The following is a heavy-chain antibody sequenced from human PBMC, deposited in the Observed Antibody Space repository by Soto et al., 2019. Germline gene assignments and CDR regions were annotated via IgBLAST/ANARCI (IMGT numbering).Heavy chain of an antibody. D-gene: IGHD4-17*01. CDR3: ARADYGDYQYYYYYMDV. J-gene: IGHJ6*03. Sequence: GGSLRLSCAASGFTVSSNYMSWVRQAPGKGLEWVSVIYSGGSTYYADSVKGRFTISRDNSKNTLYLQMNSLRAEDTAVYYCARADYGDYQYYYYYMDVWGKGTTVTVSS. CDR1: GFTVSSNY. CDR2: IYSGGST. V-gene: IGHV3-66*01.